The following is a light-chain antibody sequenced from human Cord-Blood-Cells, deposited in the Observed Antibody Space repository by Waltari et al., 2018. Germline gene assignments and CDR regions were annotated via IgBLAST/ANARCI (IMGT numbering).Light chain of an antibody. CDR3: SSYTSSSTVV. CDR1: SSDVGGYNN. J-gene: IGLJ2*01. Sequence: QSALTQPASVSGSPGQSITISCNGTSSDVGGYNNVSWYQQPPGKAPKLMIYDVRNRPSGVSNRFSGSKSGNTASLTISGLQAEDEADYYCSSYTSSSTVVFGGGTKLTVL. V-gene: IGLV2-14*01. CDR2: DVR.